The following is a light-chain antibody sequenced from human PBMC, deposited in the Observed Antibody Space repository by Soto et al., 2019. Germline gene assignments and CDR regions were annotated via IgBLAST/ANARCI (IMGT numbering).Light chain of an antibody. Sequence: EVVLTQSPDTLSLSPGETATLSCRASQSVDRYVPWYQQKVGQAPRLLIYDAYTRDTGVGARFTGSGSATDFSLTITSLEPEDFAVYYCQQRGKWPSTFGPGTKVEMK. V-gene: IGKV3-11*01. CDR3: QQRGKWPST. CDR1: QSVDRY. CDR2: DAY. J-gene: IGKJ2*02.